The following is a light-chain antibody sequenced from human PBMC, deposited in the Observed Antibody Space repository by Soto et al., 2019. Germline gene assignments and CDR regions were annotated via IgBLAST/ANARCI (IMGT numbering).Light chain of an antibody. J-gene: IGKJ1*01. V-gene: IGKV3-15*01. CDR2: GAS. CDR1: QSVSSD. Sequence: EIAMTQSPATLSVSPGETATLPCRASQSVSSDLAWYHQKPGQAPRLLIYGASTRATGIPARFSGSGSGTEFTLTINSLQSEDFAVYYCQQYNNWPRTFGQGTKVDIK. CDR3: QQYNNWPRT.